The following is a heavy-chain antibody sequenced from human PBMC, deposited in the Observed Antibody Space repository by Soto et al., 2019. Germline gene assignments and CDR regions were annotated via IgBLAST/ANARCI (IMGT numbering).Heavy chain of an antibody. CDR1: GFTFSSYA. CDR2: ISGSGGST. D-gene: IGHD2-2*01. CDR3: AKGGRGDIVVVPAATPRGFDY. Sequence: GGSLRLSCAASGFTFSSYAMSWVRQAPGKGLEWVSAISGSGGSTYYADSVKGRFTISRDNSKNTLYLQMNSLRAEDTAVYYCAKGGRGDIVVVPAATPRGFDYWGQGTLVTVSS. V-gene: IGHV3-23*01. J-gene: IGHJ4*02.